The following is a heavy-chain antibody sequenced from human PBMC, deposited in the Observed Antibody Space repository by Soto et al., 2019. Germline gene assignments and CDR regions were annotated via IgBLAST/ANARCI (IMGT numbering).Heavy chain of an antibody. D-gene: IGHD3-3*01. CDR1: GVSISSDGYS. J-gene: IGHJ6*02. Sequence: QLQLQESGSGLVKPSQTLSLTCAVSGVSISSDGYSWSWIRQPPGKGLEWIGFIYQSGSTYYNPSLKSWGTISVERSNNQLSLKLSSVTAEDTAVYCCARAYSDFWTSYDEGLDVCGQGSTVTVSS. V-gene: IGHV4-30-2*01. CDR3: ARAYSDFWTSYDEGLDV. CDR2: IYQSGST.